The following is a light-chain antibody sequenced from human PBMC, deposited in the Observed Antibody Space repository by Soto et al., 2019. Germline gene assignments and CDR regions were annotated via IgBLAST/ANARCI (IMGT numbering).Light chain of an antibody. Sequence: QMTQSPSSLSSSLGDSVTITCRASQDISNFLAWYQQKTGKVPKVLIYTESTLPSGVPSRFSGSGSGTEFTLTISGLQPEDVATYYCLNYNNARQTFGPGTKVDIK. V-gene: IGKV1-27*01. CDR2: TES. CDR1: QDISNF. CDR3: LNYNNARQT. J-gene: IGKJ1*01.